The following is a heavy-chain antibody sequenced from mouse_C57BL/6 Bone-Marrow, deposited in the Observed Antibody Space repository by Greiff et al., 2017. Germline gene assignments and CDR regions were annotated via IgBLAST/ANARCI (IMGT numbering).Heavy chain of an antibody. CDR3: ARSLTTVVAWDFDY. J-gene: IGHJ2*01. CDR2: IYPGSGNT. Sequence: QVQLQQSGAELVRPGASVKLSCKASGYTFTDYYINWVKQRPGQGLEWIARIYPGSGNTYYNEKFKGKATLTAEKSSSTAYMQLSSLTSEDSAVYFCARSLTTVVAWDFDYWGQGTTLTVSS. D-gene: IGHD1-1*01. CDR1: GYTFTDYY. V-gene: IGHV1-76*01.